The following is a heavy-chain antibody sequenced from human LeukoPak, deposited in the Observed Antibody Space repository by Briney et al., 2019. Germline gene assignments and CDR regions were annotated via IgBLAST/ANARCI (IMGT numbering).Heavy chain of an antibody. CDR2: IFDSGDT. Sequence: SETLSLTCAVSGGSISSGGYSWSWIRQPPGKGLEWIGYIFDSGDTHYNPSLKSRVTISIDRSQNQLSLKLSSVTAADPAVYYCAGGPIAAAGRSWDYWGQGVLVTDSS. CDR1: GGSISSGGYS. V-gene: IGHV4-30-2*01. D-gene: IGHD6-13*01. CDR3: AGGPIAAAGRSWDY. J-gene: IGHJ4*02.